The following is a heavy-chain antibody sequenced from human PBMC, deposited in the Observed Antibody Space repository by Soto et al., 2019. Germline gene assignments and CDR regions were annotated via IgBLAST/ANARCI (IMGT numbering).Heavy chain of an antibody. CDR1: GGSIISGDYY. CDR2: IYYSGDT. J-gene: IGHJ5*02. Sequence: SETLSLTCTVSGGSIISGDYYWSWIRQPPGKGLEWIGYIYYSGDTSYNPSLKSRVTISIDTSKNQFSLKLSSVTAADTAVYYCARGSETWFDPWGQGTLVTVSS. CDR3: ARGSETWFDP. V-gene: IGHV4-30-4*08.